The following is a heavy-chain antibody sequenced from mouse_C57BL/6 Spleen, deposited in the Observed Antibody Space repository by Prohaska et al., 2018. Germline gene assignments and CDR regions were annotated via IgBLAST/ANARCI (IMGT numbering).Heavy chain of an antibody. CDR2: INYDGSST. J-gene: IGHJ2*01. CDR3: ARDRGGSHFFDY. Sequence: EVKLVESEGGLVQPGSSMKLSCTASGFTFSDYYMAWVRQVPEKGLEWVANINYDGSSTYYLDSLKSRFIISRDNAKNILYLQMSSLKSEDTATYYCARDRGGSHFFDYWGQGTTLTVSS. CDR1: GFTFSDYY. V-gene: IGHV5-16*01. D-gene: IGHD1-1*02.